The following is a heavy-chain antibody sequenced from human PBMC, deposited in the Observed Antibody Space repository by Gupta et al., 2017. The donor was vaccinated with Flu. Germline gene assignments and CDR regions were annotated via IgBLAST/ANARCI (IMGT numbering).Heavy chain of an antibody. J-gene: IGHJ5*02. CDR3: ARHVELGFTEIEYNWFDP. Sequence: IGYIYYSGSTNYNPSLKSRVTISVDTSKNQFSLKLSSVTAADTAVYYCARHVELGFTEIEYNWFDPWGQGTLVTVSS. V-gene: IGHV4-59*08. D-gene: IGHD1-7*01. CDR2: IYYSGST.